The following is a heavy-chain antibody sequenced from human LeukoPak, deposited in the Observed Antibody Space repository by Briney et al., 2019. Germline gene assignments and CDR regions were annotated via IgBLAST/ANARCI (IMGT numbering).Heavy chain of an antibody. CDR3: ARALTIFGVVIMGY. V-gene: IGHV1-18*01. D-gene: IGHD3-3*01. J-gene: IGHJ4*02. CDR2: ISAYNGNT. CDR1: GGTFSSYA. Sequence: GASVKVSCKASGGTFSSYAISWVRQAPGQGLEWMGWISAYNGNTNYAQKLQGRVTMTTDTSTSTAYMELRSLRSDDTAVYYCARALTIFGVVIMGYWGQGTLVTVSS.